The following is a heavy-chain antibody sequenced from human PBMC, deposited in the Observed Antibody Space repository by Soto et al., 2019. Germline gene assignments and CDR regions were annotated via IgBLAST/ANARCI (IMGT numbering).Heavy chain of an antibody. CDR3: AKDLRGYSGYDYGWFDY. J-gene: IGHJ4*02. CDR2: ISGSGGST. V-gene: IGHV3-23*01. D-gene: IGHD5-12*01. Sequence: GGSLRLSCAASGFTFSSYAMSWVRQAPGKGLEWVSAISGSGGSTYYADSVKGRFTISRDNSKNTLYLQMNSLRAEDTAVYYCAKDLRGYSGYDYGWFDYWGQGTLVTVSS. CDR1: GFTFSSYA.